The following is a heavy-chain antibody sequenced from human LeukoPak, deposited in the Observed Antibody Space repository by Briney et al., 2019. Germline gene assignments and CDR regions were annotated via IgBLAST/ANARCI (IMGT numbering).Heavy chain of an antibody. CDR3: SGARGDY. V-gene: IGHV3-15*07. CDR2: IKSKSADGTT. Sequence: GGSLRLSCEASGFTFSQAWMNWVRQAQGQGLEWVGRIKSKSADGTTVYSARVRDRFFISRDDSKNTTYLQMNRLTTEDTGVYFCSGARGDYWGQGVLVTVSA. D-gene: IGHD1-26*01. CDR1: GFTFSQAW. J-gene: IGHJ4*02.